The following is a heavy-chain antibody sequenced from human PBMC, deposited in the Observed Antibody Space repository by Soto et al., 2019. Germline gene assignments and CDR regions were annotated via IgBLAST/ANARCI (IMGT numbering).Heavy chain of an antibody. D-gene: IGHD3-9*01. CDR2: ISGFNGKT. J-gene: IGHJ5*02. V-gene: IGHV1-18*01. CDR1: GYSFARYG. Sequence: ASVKVSCKTSGYSFARYGVSWVRQAPGEGLEWLGWISGFNGKTEYSQTLRDRVTLTTDTSTGTAYLELRRLKSDDTAIYYCARDSNYFGPAGANWFDLWGPGPMLTVYS. CDR3: ARDSNYFGPAGANWFDL.